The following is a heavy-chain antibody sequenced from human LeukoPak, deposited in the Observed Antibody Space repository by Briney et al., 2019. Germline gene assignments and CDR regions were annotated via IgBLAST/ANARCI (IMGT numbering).Heavy chain of an antibody. Sequence: GGSLRLSCAASGFTFSSYSMNWVRQAPGKGLEWVSSISSGSTYIYYADSVKGRFTISRDNAKNSLYLQMNSLRAEDTAVYYCARGRTSGGMTTEIDYWGQGTLVTVSS. CDR3: ARGRTSGGMTTEIDY. CDR1: GFTFSSYS. D-gene: IGHD4-11*01. CDR2: ISSGSTYI. V-gene: IGHV3-21*01. J-gene: IGHJ4*02.